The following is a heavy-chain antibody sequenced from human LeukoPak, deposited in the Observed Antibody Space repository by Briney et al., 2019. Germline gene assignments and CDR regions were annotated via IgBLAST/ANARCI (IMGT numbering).Heavy chain of an antibody. D-gene: IGHD5-18*01. J-gene: IGHJ4*02. V-gene: IGHV1-2*02. Sequence: GASVKVSCKASGYTFTGYYMHWVRQAPGQGLEWMGWINPNSGGTNYAQKFQGRVTKTRDTSISTAYMELSRLRSDDTAVYYCARERGDVDTSPLGYWGQGTLVTVSS. CDR1: GYTFTGYY. CDR2: INPNSGGT. CDR3: ARERGDVDTSPLGY.